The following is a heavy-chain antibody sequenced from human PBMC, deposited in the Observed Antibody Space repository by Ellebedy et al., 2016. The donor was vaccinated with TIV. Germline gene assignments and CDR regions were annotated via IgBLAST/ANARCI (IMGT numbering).Heavy chain of an antibody. CDR1: GGSISSYY. CDR3: ARSGKLLWFGEGSPRAFDI. CDR2: INHSGST. J-gene: IGHJ3*02. Sequence: MPSETLSLTCTVSGGSISSYYWSWIRQPPGKGLEWIGEINHSGSTNYNPSRKSRVTISVDTSKHQFSLKLSSVTAADTAGYYCARSGKLLWFGEGSPRAFDIWGQGTMVTVSS. D-gene: IGHD3-10*01. V-gene: IGHV4-34*01.